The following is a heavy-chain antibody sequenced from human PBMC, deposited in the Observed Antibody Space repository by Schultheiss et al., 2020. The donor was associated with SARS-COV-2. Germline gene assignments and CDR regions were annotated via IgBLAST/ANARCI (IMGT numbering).Heavy chain of an antibody. J-gene: IGHJ4*02. V-gene: IGHV3-30*03. D-gene: IGHD1-26*01. CDR2: ISYDGSNK. CDR3: ARGLTSGSYTR. CDR1: GFTFSSYS. Sequence: GGSLRLSCAASGFTFSSYSMNWVRQAPGKGLEWVAVISYDGSNKYYADSVKGRFTISRDNAKNSLYLQMNSLRAEDTAVYYCARGLTSGSYTRWGQGTLVTVSS.